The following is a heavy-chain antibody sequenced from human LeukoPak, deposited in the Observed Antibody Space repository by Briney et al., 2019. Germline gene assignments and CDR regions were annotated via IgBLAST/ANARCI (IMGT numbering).Heavy chain of an antibody. V-gene: IGHV3-33*01. CDR1: GFTFRSAG. D-gene: IGHD1-14*01. CDR2: IYYDGSNK. Sequence: GGSLRLSCAASGFTFRSAGMHWVRQAPGKGLEWVAVIYYDGSNKYYADSVKGRFTVSRDNSKNTLYLQMNSLRGEDTAVYYCARDRTRFVDYWGQGTLVTVSS. J-gene: IGHJ4*02. CDR3: ARDRTRFVDY.